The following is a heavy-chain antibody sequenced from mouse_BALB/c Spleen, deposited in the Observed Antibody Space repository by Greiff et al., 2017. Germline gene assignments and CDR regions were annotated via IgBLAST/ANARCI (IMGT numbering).Heavy chain of an antibody. CDR3: ARENYYFDY. Sequence: SGPELVKPGASVKISCKASGYTFTDYNMHWVKQSHGKSLEWIGYIYPYNGGTGYNQKFKSKATLTVDNSSSTAYMELRSLTSEDSAVYYCARENYYFDYWGQGTTLTVSS. V-gene: IGHV1S29*02. J-gene: IGHJ2*01. CDR2: IYPYNGGT. CDR1: GYTFTDYN.